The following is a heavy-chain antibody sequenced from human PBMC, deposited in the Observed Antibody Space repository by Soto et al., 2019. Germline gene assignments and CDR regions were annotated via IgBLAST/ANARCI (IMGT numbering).Heavy chain of an antibody. D-gene: IGHD6-13*01. CDR2: INAANGDT. CDR1: GYTFTSYG. J-gene: IGHJ5*02. CDR3: VRRHVSATGIDWFDP. V-gene: IGHV1-3*01. Sequence: SVKVTCKASGYTFTSYGIHWVRQAPGQRLEWMGWINAANGDTKYSPKFQGRVTITRDTSASTAYMELSSLRSEDTAVYYCVRRHVSATGIDWFDPWGQGTLVTVSS.